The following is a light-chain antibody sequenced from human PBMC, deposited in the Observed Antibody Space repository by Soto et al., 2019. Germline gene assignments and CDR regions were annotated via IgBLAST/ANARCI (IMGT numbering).Light chain of an antibody. CDR2: DAS. CDR3: QQRSNWPIT. CDR1: RSVSSY. Sequence: EIVLTQSPATLSLSPGESATLSCRATRSVSSYLAWYQQKPGQAPRLLIYDASSRPTDIPARFSGSGSGTDSTLTISSLEPEDFALYYCQQRSNWPITFGQGTLLEI. J-gene: IGKJ5*01. V-gene: IGKV3-11*01.